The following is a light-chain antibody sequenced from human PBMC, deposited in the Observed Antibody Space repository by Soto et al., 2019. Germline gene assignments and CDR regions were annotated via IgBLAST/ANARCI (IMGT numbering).Light chain of an antibody. V-gene: IGKV3-15*01. Sequence: VVKRQSPATLSVSPGEGAQFCCRASQGIGDTLAWYQHKPGQTPRLLIYRASTRATGVPARFSGSGSGTDFTLTISSLQSEDFAVYYCQQYNNWPWTSGQGTEVAIK. CDR2: RAS. CDR1: QGIGDT. J-gene: IGKJ1*01. CDR3: QQYNNWPWT.